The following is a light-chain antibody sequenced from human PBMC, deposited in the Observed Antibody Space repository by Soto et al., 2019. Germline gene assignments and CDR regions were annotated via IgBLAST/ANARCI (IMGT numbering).Light chain of an antibody. CDR1: SSDVGAYNY. V-gene: IGLV2-8*01. CDR3: SSSAGNNLGV. J-gene: IGLJ2*01. CDR2: EVS. Sequence: QSALTQPPSASGSPGQSVTISCTGTSSDVGAYNYVSWYQQHPGKAPKLIIYEVSKRPSGVPDRFSGSKSGNTASLTVSGLQAEDEAHYYRSSSAGNNLGVFGGGTKLTVL.